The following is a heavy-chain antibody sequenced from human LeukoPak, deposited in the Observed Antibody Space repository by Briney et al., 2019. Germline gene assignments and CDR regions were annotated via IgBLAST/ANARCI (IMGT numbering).Heavy chain of an antibody. D-gene: IGHD6-13*01. CDR1: GFTFSSFS. Sequence: GGSLRLSCEASGFTFSSFSMNWVRQSPEKGLEWVSSITAGSSHIFYGDSMKGRFTISRDNAKNSLYLQMNSLRAEDTAVYYCARDAPLYSRRDAFDIWGQGTMVTVSS. V-gene: IGHV3-21*04. CDR3: ARDAPLYSRRDAFDI. CDR2: ITAGSSHI. J-gene: IGHJ3*02.